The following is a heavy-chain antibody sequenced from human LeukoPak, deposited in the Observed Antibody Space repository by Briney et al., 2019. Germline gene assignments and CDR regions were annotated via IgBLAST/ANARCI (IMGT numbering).Heavy chain of an antibody. CDR2: IWYDGSNK. D-gene: IGHD3-10*01. CDR1: GFTFSSYG. CDR3: ALGEWYFDY. Sequence: GGSLRLSCAASGFTFSSYGMHWVRQAPGKGLEWVAVIWYDGSNKYYADSVKGRFTISRDNSKNTFFLQMKSLRAEDTAVYYCALGEWYFDYWGQGTLVTVSS. V-gene: IGHV3-33*08. J-gene: IGHJ4*02.